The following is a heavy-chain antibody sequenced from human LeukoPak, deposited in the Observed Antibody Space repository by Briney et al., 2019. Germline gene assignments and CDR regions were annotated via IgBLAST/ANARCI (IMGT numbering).Heavy chain of an antibody. V-gene: IGHV3-11*01. Sequence: GGSLRLSCAASGFTFSDYYMSWIRQAPGKGLEWVSYISSSGSTIYYADSVKGRFTISRDNAKNPLYLQMNSLRAEDTAVYYCARCKGIAAAGTLNGWGQGTLVTVSS. D-gene: IGHD6-13*01. CDR2: ISSSGSTI. J-gene: IGHJ4*02. CDR3: ARCKGIAAAGTLNG. CDR1: GFTFSDYY.